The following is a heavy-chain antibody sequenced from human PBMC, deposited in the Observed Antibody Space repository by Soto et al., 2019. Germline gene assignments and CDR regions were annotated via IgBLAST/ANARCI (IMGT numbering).Heavy chain of an antibody. CDR2: ISATSNTI. V-gene: IGHV3-48*02. CDR1: GFSFSDYS. CDR3: ARPHKLGPVTTAFFEH. J-gene: IGHJ4*02. D-gene: IGHD4-17*01. Sequence: EVHLVESGGALVQPGGSLRLSCAASGFSFSDYSMNWLRQAPGKGLEWVAHISATSNTIYYADSVKGRFTISRDNAENSLYLQMNSLIDEDTAVYYCARPHKLGPVTTAFFEHWGQGTQVTVSS.